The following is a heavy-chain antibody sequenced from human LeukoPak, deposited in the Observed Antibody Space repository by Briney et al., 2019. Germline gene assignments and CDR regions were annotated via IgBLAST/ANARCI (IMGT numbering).Heavy chain of an antibody. V-gene: IGHV3-48*03. Sequence: GGSLRLSCAASGFSFSVYEIHWVRQAPGKGLEWISDISSSGTTTYYADSVKGRFTISRDNAKNSLYLQMNILRAEDTAVYYFTTLTVARNFDYWGQGTLVTVSS. CDR2: ISSSGTTT. J-gene: IGHJ4*02. CDR1: GFSFSVYE. CDR3: TTLTVARNFDY. D-gene: IGHD5-12*01.